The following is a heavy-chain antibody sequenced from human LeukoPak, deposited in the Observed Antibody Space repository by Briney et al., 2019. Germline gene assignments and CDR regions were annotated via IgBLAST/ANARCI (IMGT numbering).Heavy chain of an antibody. CDR1: GGSISSSRHY. CDR3: ARRAEYSRAHYYFDY. CDR2: IYYSGST. J-gene: IGHJ4*02. V-gene: IGHV4-39*01. Sequence: SETLSLTCTVSGGSISSSRHYWGWIRQPPGKGLEWIGTIYYSGSTYYNPSLKSRVTISVDTSKNQFSLKLSSVTAADTAVYYCARRAEYSRAHYYFDYWGQGTLVTVSS. D-gene: IGHD6-6*01.